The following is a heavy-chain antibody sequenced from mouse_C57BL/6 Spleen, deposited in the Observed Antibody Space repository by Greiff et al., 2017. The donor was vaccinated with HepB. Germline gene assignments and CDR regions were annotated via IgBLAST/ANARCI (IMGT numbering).Heavy chain of an antibody. J-gene: IGHJ1*03. CDR1: GYAFSSYW. Sequence: QVQLKQSGAELVKPGASVKISCKASGYAFSSYWMNWVKQRPGKGLEWIGQIYPGDGDTNYNGKFKGKATLTADKSSSTAYMQLSSLTSEDSAVYFCARRVLPYWYFDVWGTGTTVTVSS. CDR2: IYPGDGDT. V-gene: IGHV1-80*01. CDR3: ARRVLPYWYFDV. D-gene: IGHD1-1*01.